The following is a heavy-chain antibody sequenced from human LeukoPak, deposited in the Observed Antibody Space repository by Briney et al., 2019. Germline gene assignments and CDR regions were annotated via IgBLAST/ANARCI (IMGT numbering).Heavy chain of an antibody. CDR1: GFTFSSYS. Sequence: GGSLRLSCAASGFTFSSYSMNWVRQAPGKGLEWVSYISSSSSTIYYADSVKGRFTISRDNAKNSLYLQMNSLRAEDTAVYYCARARYSSGWSFRYWGQGTLVTVSS. J-gene: IGHJ4*02. D-gene: IGHD6-19*01. CDR3: ARARYSSGWSFRY. CDR2: ISSSSSTI. V-gene: IGHV3-48*01.